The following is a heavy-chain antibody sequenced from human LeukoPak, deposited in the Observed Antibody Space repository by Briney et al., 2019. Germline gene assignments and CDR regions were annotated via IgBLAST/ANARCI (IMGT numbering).Heavy chain of an antibody. J-gene: IGHJ4*02. Sequence: KPGGSLRLSCAASGFTFSNAWMSWVRQAPGKGLEWVGRIKSKTDGVTTDYAAPVKGRFTISRDDSKNTLYLQMNSLKTEDTAVYYCTTEAGSIDYRGQGTLVTVSS. D-gene: IGHD6-13*01. CDR3: TTEAGSIDY. CDR2: IKSKTDGVTT. CDR1: GFTFSNAW. V-gene: IGHV3-15*01.